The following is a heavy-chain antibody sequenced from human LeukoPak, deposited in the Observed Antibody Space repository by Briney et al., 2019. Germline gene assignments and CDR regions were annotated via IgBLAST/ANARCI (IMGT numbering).Heavy chain of an antibody. CDR1: GFTFSNYN. J-gene: IGHJ4*02. CDR2: ISSSSSYI. Sequence: GGSLRLSCAASGFTFSNYNMNWVRQAPGKGLEWVSSISSSSSYINYADSVKGRFTISRDNAKNSLYLQMNSLRAEDTAVYYCARGKTTVTTYFDYWGQGTLVTVSS. V-gene: IGHV3-21*01. CDR3: ARGKTTVTTYFDY. D-gene: IGHD4-17*01.